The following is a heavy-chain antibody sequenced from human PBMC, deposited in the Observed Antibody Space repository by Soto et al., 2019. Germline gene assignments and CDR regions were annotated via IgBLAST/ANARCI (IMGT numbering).Heavy chain of an antibody. D-gene: IGHD2-15*01. CDR3: AKDRDFVVAADPFDY. CDR2: ISGSGGST. J-gene: IGHJ4*02. Sequence: PGGSLRLSCAASGFPFSSYAMSWVRQAPGKGLEWVSAISGSGGSTYYADSVKGRFTISRDNSKNTLYLQMNSLRAEDTAVYYCAKDRDFVVAADPFDYWGQGTLVTVSS. CDR1: GFPFSSYA. V-gene: IGHV3-23*01.